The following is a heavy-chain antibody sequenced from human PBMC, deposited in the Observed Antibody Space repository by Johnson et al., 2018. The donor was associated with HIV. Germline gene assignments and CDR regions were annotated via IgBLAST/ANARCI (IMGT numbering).Heavy chain of an antibody. D-gene: IGHD1-26*01. CDR3: AKVGATLLDAFDI. V-gene: IGHV3-7*01. CDR2: IWNDGSHK. J-gene: IGHJ3*02. Sequence: VQLVESGGGVVRPGGSLRLSCAASGFTFDDHGLSWVRQAPGKGLEWGAYIWNDGSHKYYVDSVKGRFTISRDNAKNSLYLQMNSLRAEDTAVYYCAKVGATLLDAFDIWGQGTMVTVSS. CDR1: GFTFDDHG.